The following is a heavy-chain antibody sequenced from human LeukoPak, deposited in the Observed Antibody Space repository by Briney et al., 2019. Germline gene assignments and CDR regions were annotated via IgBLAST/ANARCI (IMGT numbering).Heavy chain of an antibody. CDR2: MYSDGSRT. V-gene: IGHV3-74*03. Sequence: QPGGSLRLSCAASGFTFGSYWMHWVRQGPGKGLVWVSRMYSDGSRTTYADSVKGRFTISGDNAKNTLYLQMNSVRVEDTAMYYCTRSGRGGAFDIWGRGTMVTVSS. D-gene: IGHD1-26*01. J-gene: IGHJ3*02. CDR1: GFTFGSYW. CDR3: TRSGRGGAFDI.